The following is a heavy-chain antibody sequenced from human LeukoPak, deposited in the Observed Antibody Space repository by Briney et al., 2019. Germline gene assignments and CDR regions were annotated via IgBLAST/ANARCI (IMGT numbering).Heavy chain of an antibody. CDR3: ARDDDSPTFDY. J-gene: IGHJ4*02. Sequence: GGSLRLSCAASGFTFSSYSMNWVRQAPGKGLEWVSSISSSSSYIYYADSVKGRFTISRDNAKNSLYLQMNSLRADDTAVYYCARDDDSPTFDYWGQGTLVTVSS. CDR2: ISSSSSYI. CDR1: GFTFSSYS. V-gene: IGHV3-21*01. D-gene: IGHD2-15*01.